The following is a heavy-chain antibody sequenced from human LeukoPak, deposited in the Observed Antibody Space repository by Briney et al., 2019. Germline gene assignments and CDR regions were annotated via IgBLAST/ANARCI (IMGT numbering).Heavy chain of an antibody. CDR1: GYSFTSYW. Sequence: GESLKISCKGSGYSFTSYWIGWVRQMPGKGLEWMGIIYPGDSDTKYSAPFQGQVTISADKSISTAYLQWGSLKASDTATYYCARPALYCSSTVCPPYMDVWGKGTTVTVSS. D-gene: IGHD2-2*01. CDR3: ARPALYCSSTVCPPYMDV. V-gene: IGHV5-51*01. J-gene: IGHJ6*03. CDR2: IYPGDSDT.